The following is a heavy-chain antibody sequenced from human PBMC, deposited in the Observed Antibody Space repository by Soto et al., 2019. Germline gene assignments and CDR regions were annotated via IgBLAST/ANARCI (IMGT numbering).Heavy chain of an antibody. D-gene: IGHD3-16*01. CDR3: ARWGTTGGFDL. CDR2: TSYDGNNK. V-gene: IGHV3-30*19. Sequence: QVQLVESGGGVVQPGTSLRLSCAASGFRFKSFVMHWVRQAPGKGLEWVAFTSYDGNNKDYGDSVKGRFTASRDNSQNTLHLQMDFLRPEDTALYYGARWGTTGGFDLWGQGTLVYVSS. CDR1: GFRFKSFV. J-gene: IGHJ4*02.